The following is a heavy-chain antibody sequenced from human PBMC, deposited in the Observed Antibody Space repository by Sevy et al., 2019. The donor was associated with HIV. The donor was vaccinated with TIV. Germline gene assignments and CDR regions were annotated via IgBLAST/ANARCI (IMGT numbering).Heavy chain of an antibody. Sequence: GGSLISCAASGIAFSTYAMFWVRQAPGKGLEWVSSISAGGYSTYYADSVKGRFTLSRDNSRNTLDLQMNSLRADDTAVYYCAKDFSDVYYYDSSATVDYWGQVTLVTVSS. CDR1: GIAFSTYA. D-gene: IGHD3-22*01. CDR3: AKDFSDVYYYDSSATVDY. J-gene: IGHJ4*02. CDR2: ISAGGYST. V-gene: IGHV3-23*01.